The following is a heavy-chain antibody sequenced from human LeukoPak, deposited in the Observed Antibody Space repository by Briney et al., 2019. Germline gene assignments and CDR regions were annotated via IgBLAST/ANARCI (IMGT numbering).Heavy chain of an antibody. CDR1: GFTFSSYG. J-gene: IGHJ3*02. Sequence: GGSLRLSCTASGFTFSSYGLNWVRQAPGKGLEWVSFIDTSGSYIYYGDSVKGQVTISRDNAKNSLYLQMNGLRAEDTAVYYCARDGLGTDMVPKPSDAFDIWGQGTMVTVSS. CDR3: ARDGLGTDMVPKPSDAFDI. D-gene: IGHD4/OR15-4a*01. V-gene: IGHV3-21*01. CDR2: IDTSGSYI.